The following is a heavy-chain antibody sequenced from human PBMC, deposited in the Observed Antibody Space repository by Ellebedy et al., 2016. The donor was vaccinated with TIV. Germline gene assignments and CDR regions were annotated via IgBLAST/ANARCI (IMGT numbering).Heavy chain of an antibody. CDR2: IHHSGSA. J-gene: IGHJ6*02. CDR1: GGSISSSGSY. D-gene: IGHD3-3*01. Sequence: SETLSLXXIVSGGSISSSGSYWSWIRQHPGKGLEWIGYIHHSGSAFYSPALESRSTISVDTSKNQFSLKLISVTAADTAVYYCAKDFWSGYYIRYGMDVWGQGTTVTVSS. CDR3: AKDFWSGYYIRYGMDV. V-gene: IGHV4-31*03.